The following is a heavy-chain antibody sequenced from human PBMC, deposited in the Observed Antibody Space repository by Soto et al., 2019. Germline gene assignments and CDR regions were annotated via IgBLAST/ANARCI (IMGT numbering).Heavy chain of an antibody. CDR2: ISYDGSNK. CDR3: AKDLRRWERAAGDS. V-gene: IGHV3-30*18. D-gene: IGHD1-26*01. J-gene: IGHJ4*02. CDR1: GFTFSSYV. Sequence: QVQLVESGGGVVQPGRSLRLSCAASGFTFSSYVMHWVRQAPGKGLVWVAVISYDGSNKYYADSVKGRFTVSRDNSKNTLYLQMNSLRTEDTAVYYCAKDLRRWERAAGDSWGQGTLVTVSS.